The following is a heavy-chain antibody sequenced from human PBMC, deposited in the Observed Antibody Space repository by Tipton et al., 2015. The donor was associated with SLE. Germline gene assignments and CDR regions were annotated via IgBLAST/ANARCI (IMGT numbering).Heavy chain of an antibody. Sequence: QVQLVQSGAEEKKPGASVKVSCKASGYTFTSYAMHWVRQDPGQRLEWMGWINAGNGNTKYSQKFQGRVTITRDTSASTAYMELSSLRSEDTAVYYCARDSMDSGSYDYWGQGTLVTVSS. D-gene: IGHD1-26*01. CDR3: ARDSMDSGSYDY. CDR1: GYTFTSYA. CDR2: INAGNGNT. V-gene: IGHV1-3*05. J-gene: IGHJ4*02.